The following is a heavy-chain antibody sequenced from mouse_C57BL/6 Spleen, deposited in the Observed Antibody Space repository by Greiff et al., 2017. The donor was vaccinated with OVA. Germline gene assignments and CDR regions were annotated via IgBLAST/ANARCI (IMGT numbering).Heavy chain of an antibody. J-gene: IGHJ1*03. D-gene: IGHD4-1*01. CDR2: IDPSDSYT. Sequence: QVQLQQPGAELVKPGASVKLSCKASGYTFTSYWMQWVKQRPGQGLEWIGEIDPSDSYTNYNQKFKGKATLTVDTSSSTAYMQLSSLTSEDSAVYFCARSGGHWGYFDVWGTGTTVTVSS. CDR3: ARSGGHWGYFDV. V-gene: IGHV1-50*01. CDR1: GYTFTSYW.